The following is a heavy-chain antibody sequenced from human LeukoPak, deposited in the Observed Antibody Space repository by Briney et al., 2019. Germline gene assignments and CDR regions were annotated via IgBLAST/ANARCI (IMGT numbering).Heavy chain of an antibody. CDR1: QFTFSNYD. J-gene: IGHJ4*02. D-gene: IGHD5-12*01. CDR2: VSSGSSST. CDR3: AKRGSGRYFDY. Sequence: RPGGSLRLSCAASQFTFSNYDMSWVRQAPGRGLEWVSVVSSGSSSTSYADSVKGRFTISRDNSENTVYLQMNSLRAEDTAVYYCAKRGSGRYFDYWGQGTLVTVSS. V-gene: IGHV3-23*01.